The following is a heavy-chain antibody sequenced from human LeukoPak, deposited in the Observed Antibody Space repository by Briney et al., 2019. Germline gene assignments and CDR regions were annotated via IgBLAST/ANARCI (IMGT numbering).Heavy chain of an antibody. V-gene: IGHV3-30*03. Sequence: GGSLRLSCAASGFTFSSYGMHWVRQAPGKGLEWVAVISYXGXNKYYADSVKGRFTISRDNSKNTLYLQMNSLRAEDTAVYYCXXXXXSXXXYKTXXXXMDVWGQGTTVTVSS. CDR1: GFTFSSYG. CDR3: XXXXXSXXXYKTXXXXMDV. J-gene: IGHJ6*02. D-gene: IGHD3-22*01. CDR2: ISYXGXNK.